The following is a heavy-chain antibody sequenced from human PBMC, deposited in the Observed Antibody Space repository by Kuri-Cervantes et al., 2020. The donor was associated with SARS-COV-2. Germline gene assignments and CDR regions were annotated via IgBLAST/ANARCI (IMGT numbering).Heavy chain of an antibody. V-gene: IGHV3-21*01. D-gene: IGHD3-22*01. CDR3: ARDGTYYYDPENYMDV. CDR2: ISSSTSYI. J-gene: IGHJ6*03. CDR1: GFTFSSYG. Sequence: GESLKISCAASGFTFSSYGMHWVRQAPGKGLEWVSSISSSTSYIYYADSLKGRFTISKDNARNSVCLQMNSLRAEDTAVYYCARDGTYYYDPENYMDVWGKGTTVTVSS.